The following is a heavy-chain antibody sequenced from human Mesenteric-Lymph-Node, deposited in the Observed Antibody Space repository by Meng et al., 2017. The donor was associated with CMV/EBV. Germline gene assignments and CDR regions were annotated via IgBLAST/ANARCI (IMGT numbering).Heavy chain of an antibody. CDR3: ARTPDYYYGMDV. V-gene: IGHV3-21*01. Sequence: ESLKISCAASGFTFSSYSMNWVRQAPGKGLEWVSSISSSTSYIYYADSVKGRFTISRDNAKNSLYLQMNSLRAEDTAVYYCARTPDYYYGMDVWGQGTTVTVSS. J-gene: IGHJ6*02. CDR1: GFTFSSYS. CDR2: ISSSTSYI.